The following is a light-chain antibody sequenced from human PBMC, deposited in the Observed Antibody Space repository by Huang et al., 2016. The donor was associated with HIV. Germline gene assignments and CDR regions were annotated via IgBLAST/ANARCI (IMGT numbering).Light chain of an antibody. CDR3: QHYGSSRT. Sequence: IVLTRSPGTLSLSPGERATLSCRASKSVSSSYLAWYQQKPGQAPRLLIYGASSRATGSPDRCSGSGSGTHFTLTNSRLEPEDFAVYYCQHYGSSRTFGQGTKVEIK. CDR2: GAS. CDR1: KSVSSSY. V-gene: IGKV3-20*01. J-gene: IGKJ1*01.